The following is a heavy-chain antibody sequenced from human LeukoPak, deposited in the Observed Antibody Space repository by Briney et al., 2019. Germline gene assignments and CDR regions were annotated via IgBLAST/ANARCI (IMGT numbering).Heavy chain of an antibody. V-gene: IGHV1-46*01. Sequence: ASVKVSCKASGYTVTSYGISWVRQAPGQGLEWMGIINPSGGSTSYAQKFQGRVTMTRDTSTSTVYMELSSLRSEDTAVYYCARDSIYYFDYWGQGTLVTVSS. CDR2: INPSGGST. CDR1: GYTVTSYG. J-gene: IGHJ4*02. CDR3: ARDSIYYFDY. D-gene: IGHD2-21*01.